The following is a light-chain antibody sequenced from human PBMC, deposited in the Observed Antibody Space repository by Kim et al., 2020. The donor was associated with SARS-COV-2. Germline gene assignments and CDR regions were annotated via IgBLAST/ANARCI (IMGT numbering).Light chain of an antibody. V-gene: IGLV6-57*01. CDR2: EDN. CDR1: SGSIASNC. CDR3: QSYDGNNQV. J-gene: IGLJ3*02. Sequence: GKTETIPCTRTSGSIASNCVQWYQKRPGSSPTTVIHEDNRRPSGVPDRFSGAIDSSSNSASLIISGLRAEDEADYYCQSYDGNNQVFGGGTQLTVL.